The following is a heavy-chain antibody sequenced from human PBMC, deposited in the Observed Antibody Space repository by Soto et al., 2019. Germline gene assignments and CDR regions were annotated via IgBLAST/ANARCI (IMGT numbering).Heavy chain of an antibody. CDR3: ARAGGGSGSYPPYYFDY. J-gene: IGHJ4*02. D-gene: IGHD3-10*01. CDR2: IYSGGST. V-gene: IGHV3-66*01. CDR1: GVPVSSNY. Sequence: GGSLRHSCAASGVPVSSNYMSWVRQAPGKGLEWVSVIYSGGSTYYADSVKGRFTISRDNSKNTLYLQMNSLRAEDTAVYYCARAGGGSGSYPPYYFDYWGQGTLVTVS.